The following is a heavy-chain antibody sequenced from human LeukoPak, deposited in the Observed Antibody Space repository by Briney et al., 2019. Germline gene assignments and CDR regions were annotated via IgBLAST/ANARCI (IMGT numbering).Heavy chain of an antibody. V-gene: IGHV1-69-2*01. CDR2: VDPEDGKT. J-gene: IGHJ3*02. D-gene: IGHD3-22*01. Sequence: ASVKVSCKVSGYTFTDFYMHWVQQAPGKGLEWMGLVDPEDGKTIYAEKFQGRVTITADTSTDTVYIELGSLRSEDTAVYYCARAYYYDSGRVGGYAFDIWGQGTMVTVSS. CDR1: GYTFTDFY. CDR3: ARAYYYDSGRVGGYAFDI.